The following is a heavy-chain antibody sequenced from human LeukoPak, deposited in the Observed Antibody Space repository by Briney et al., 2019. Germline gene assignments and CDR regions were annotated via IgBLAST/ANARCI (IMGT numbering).Heavy chain of an antibody. J-gene: IGHJ4*02. V-gene: IGHV1-8*03. CDR3: ARDRDSSGYWVY. Sequence: GASVKVSCKASGYTFTSYDINWVRQATGQGLEWMGWMNPNSGNTGYAQKFQGRVTITRNTSISTAYMGLSSLRSEDTAVYYCARDRDSSGYWVYWGQGTLVTVSS. CDR2: MNPNSGNT. D-gene: IGHD3-22*01. CDR1: GYTFTSYD.